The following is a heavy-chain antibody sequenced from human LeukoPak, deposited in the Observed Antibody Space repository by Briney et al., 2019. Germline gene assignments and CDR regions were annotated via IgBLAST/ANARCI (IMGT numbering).Heavy chain of an antibody. CDR2: IRYDGSNK. CDR3: AKASRWFGELCDY. Sequence: PGGSLRLSCAASGFTFSSYGMHWVRQAPGKGLEWVAFIRYDGSNKYYAASVKGRFTISRDNSKNTLYLQMNSLRAEDTAVYYCAKASRWFGELCDYWGQGTLVTVSS. J-gene: IGHJ4*02. D-gene: IGHD3-10*01. V-gene: IGHV3-30*02. CDR1: GFTFSSYG.